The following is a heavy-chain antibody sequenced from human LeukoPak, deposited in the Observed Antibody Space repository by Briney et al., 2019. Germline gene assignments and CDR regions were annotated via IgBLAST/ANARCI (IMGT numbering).Heavy chain of an antibody. J-gene: IGHJ6*02. CDR2: ISGSGGST. Sequence: GGSLRLSCAASGFTFSSYAMSWVRQAPGKGLEWVSAISGSGGSTYYAGSVRGRFTISRDNSKNTLYLQMNSLRAEDTAVYYCAKAPPPYYCDTYGMDVWGQGTTVTVSS. CDR1: GFTFSSYA. D-gene: IGHD3-22*01. V-gene: IGHV3-23*01. CDR3: AKAPPPYYCDTYGMDV.